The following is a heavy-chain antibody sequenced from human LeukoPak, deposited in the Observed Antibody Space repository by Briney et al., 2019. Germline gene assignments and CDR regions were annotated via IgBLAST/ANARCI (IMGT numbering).Heavy chain of an antibody. CDR2: ISSSSSYI. J-gene: IGHJ4*02. CDR1: RFSFSDYS. Sequence: GGSLRLSCAASRFSFSDYSMNWVRQAPGKGLEWVSSISSSSSYIYYADSVKGRFTISRDNAKNSLYLQMNSLRAEDTAVYYCARVEDCSSTSCFKYGVADYWGQGTLVTVSS. V-gene: IGHV3-21*01. D-gene: IGHD2-2*01. CDR3: ARVEDCSSTSCFKYGVADY.